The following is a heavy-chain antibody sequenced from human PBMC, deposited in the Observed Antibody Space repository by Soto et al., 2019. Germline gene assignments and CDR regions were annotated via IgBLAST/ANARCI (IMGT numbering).Heavy chain of an antibody. J-gene: IGHJ4*02. D-gene: IGHD3-10*01. CDR2: IYSSGST. CDR3: AISSGRTPYYFAY. CDR1: GASMSSYH. Sequence: SETLSLTCTVSGASMSSYHWSWIRQPAGKGLEWIGHIYSSGSTNYNPSLKSRVTLSVDTSKNQFSLRLSSLTAADTAVYYCAISSGRTPYYFAYWGQGTLVTVSS. V-gene: IGHV4-4*07.